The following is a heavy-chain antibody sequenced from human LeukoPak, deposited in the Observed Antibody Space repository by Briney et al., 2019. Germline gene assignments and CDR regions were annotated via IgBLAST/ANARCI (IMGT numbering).Heavy chain of an antibody. CDR1: GFTFSSYA. CDR2: ISGSGGST. J-gene: IGHJ4*02. D-gene: IGHD2-2*01. CDR3: AKDSIVVVPGAKWEPMFDY. V-gene: IGHV3-23*01. Sequence: GGSLRLSCAASGFTFSSYAMSWVRQAPGKGLEWVSAISGSGGSTYYADSVKGRFTISRDNSKNTLFLQMNSLRADDTAVYYCAKDSIVVVPGAKWEPMFDYWGQGTLVTVPS.